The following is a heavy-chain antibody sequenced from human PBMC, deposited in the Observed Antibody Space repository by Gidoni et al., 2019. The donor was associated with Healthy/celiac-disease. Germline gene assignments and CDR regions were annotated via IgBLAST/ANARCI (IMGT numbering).Heavy chain of an antibody. Sequence: EVQLVESGGGLVQPGGSLRLSCAASGFTFSSYWRSWVRQAQGKGLEWVANIKQDGSVKYYVDSVKGRFTISRDNAKNSLYLQMNSLRAEDTAVYYCARSTAIRGVNYYYYGMDVWGQGTTVTVSS. D-gene: IGHD3-10*01. V-gene: IGHV3-7*03. CDR3: ARSTAIRGVNYYYYGMDV. CDR2: IKQDGSVK. CDR1: GFTFSSYW. J-gene: IGHJ6*02.